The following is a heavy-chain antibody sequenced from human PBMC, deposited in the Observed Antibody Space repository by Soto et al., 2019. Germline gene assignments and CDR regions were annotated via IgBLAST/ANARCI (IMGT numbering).Heavy chain of an antibody. CDR1: GGTFSSYA. D-gene: IGHD3-9*01. V-gene: IGHV1-69*13. J-gene: IGHJ6*02. CDR2: IIPIFGTA. CDR3: ARGAKHPILTGPTAPDLYYGMDV. Sequence: SVKVSCKASGGTFSSYAISWVRQAPGQGLEWMGGIIPIFGTANYAQKFQGRVTITADESTSTAYMELSSLRSEDTAVYYCARGAKHPILTGPTAPDLYYGMDVWGQGTTVTVSS.